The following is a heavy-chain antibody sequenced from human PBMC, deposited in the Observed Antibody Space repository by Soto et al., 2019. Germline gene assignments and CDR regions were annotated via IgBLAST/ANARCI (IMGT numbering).Heavy chain of an antibody. Sequence: EVQLVESGGGLVQPGGSLRLSCAASGFTFSSYSMNWVRQAPGKGLEWVSYISSSSSTIYYADSVKGRFTISRDNAKNSLYLQMNSLRAEDTAVYYCARDLRYNWNDLDPWGQGTLVTVSS. CDR3: ARDLRYNWNDLDP. D-gene: IGHD1-1*01. J-gene: IGHJ5*02. CDR2: ISSSSSTI. V-gene: IGHV3-48*01. CDR1: GFTFSSYS.